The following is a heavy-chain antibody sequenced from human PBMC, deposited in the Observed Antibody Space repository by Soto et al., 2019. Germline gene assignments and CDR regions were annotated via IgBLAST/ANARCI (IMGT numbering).Heavy chain of an antibody. D-gene: IGHD6-13*01. J-gene: IGHJ6*02. V-gene: IGHV3-49*03. Sequence: GGSLRLSCTASGFTFGDYAMSWFRQAPGKGLEWVGFIRSKAYGGTTEYAASVKGRFTISRDDSKSIAYLQMNSLKTEDTALYYCTRDDAGSSWEYYYYYYGMDVWGQGTTVTVSS. CDR1: GFTFGDYA. CDR3: TRDDAGSSWEYYYYYYGMDV. CDR2: IRSKAYGGTT.